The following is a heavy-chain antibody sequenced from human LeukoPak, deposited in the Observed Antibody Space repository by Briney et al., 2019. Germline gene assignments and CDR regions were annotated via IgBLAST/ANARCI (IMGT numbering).Heavy chain of an antibody. CDR3: ARDGKTRGWLYTSRPWDS. Sequence: SETLSLTRTVSSVSISVSSYYWGWIRQPPGKGLEWIGSIYYNGTTYYNPSLQSRVTLSVDTSKNQFSLKLSSVTAADTAVYYCARDGKTRGWLYTSRPWDSWGQGTLVTVSS. J-gene: IGHJ4*02. CDR1: SVSISVSSYY. V-gene: IGHV4-39*07. CDR2: IYYNGTT. D-gene: IGHD6-19*01.